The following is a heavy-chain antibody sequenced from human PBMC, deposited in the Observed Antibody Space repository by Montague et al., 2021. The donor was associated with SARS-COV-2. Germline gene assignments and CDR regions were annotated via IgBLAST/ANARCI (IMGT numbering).Heavy chain of an antibody. Sequence: SETLSLTCTVSGGSVSSGSYYWSWIRQPLGKGLEWIGYIYYSGSTNYNPSLKSRVTISVDTSKNQFSLKLSSVTAADTAVYYCARDPWRITIFGVVTRYGMDVWGQGTTVTVSS. J-gene: IGHJ6*02. CDR1: GGSVSSGSYY. V-gene: IGHV4-61*01. D-gene: IGHD3-3*01. CDR2: IYYSGST. CDR3: ARDPWRITIFGVVTRYGMDV.